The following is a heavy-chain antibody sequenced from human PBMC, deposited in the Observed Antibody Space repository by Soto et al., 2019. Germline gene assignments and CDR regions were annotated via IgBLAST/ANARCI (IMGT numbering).Heavy chain of an antibody. CDR3: AREFPYYLSSDSYLDY. Sequence: NPSETLSLTCAISGDSVSGNSAAWNWIRQSPSRGLEWLGRTYYRSRWYNDYAVSVKSRITVTPDTSKNQSSLHLNSVTPEDTAVYYCAREFPYYLSSDSYLDYWGQGALVTVS. V-gene: IGHV6-1*01. J-gene: IGHJ4*02. CDR2: TYYRSRWYN. D-gene: IGHD3-16*01. CDR1: GDSVSGNSAA.